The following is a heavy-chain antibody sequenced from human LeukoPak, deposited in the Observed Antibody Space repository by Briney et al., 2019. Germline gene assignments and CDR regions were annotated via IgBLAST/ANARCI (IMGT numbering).Heavy chain of an antibody. V-gene: IGHV4-31*03. CDR3: ARIGRFWFDP. CDR2: IYYSGST. CDR1: GGSISSGGYY. J-gene: IGHJ5*02. D-gene: IGHD3-10*01. Sequence: KPSETLSLTCTVSGGSISSGGYYWSWIRQHPGKGLEWIGYIYYSGSTYYNPSLKSRVTISVDTSENQFSLKLSSVTAADTAVYYCARIGRFWFDPWGQGTLVTVSS.